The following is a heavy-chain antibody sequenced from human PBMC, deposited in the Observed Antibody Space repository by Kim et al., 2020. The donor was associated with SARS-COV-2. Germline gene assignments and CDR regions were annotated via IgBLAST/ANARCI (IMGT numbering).Heavy chain of an antibody. CDR2: IGTGGDT. CDR1: GFTFSSYD. Sequence: GGSLRLSCAASGFTFSSYDMHWVRQPTGKGLEWVSAIGTGGDTYYPGAVKGRFTISRENAKNSLHLQMNSLRAGDTAVYYCARADYGDNYYYYGMDVWGQGTTVTVSS. CDR3: ARADYGDNYYYYGMDV. D-gene: IGHD4-17*01. V-gene: IGHV3-13*01. J-gene: IGHJ6*02.